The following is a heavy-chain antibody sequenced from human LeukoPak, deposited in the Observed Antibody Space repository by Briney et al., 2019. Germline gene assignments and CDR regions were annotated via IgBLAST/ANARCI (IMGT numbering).Heavy chain of an antibody. CDR1: GGSISSYY. D-gene: IGHD3-9*01. V-gene: IGHV4-4*07. CDR2: IYTSGST. J-gene: IGHJ4*02. Sequence: PSETLSLTCTVSGGSISSYYWSWIRQPAGKGLEWIGRIYTSGSTNYNPSLKSRVTMSVDTSKNQFSLKLSSVTAADTAVYYCAREGKRHYDILTGYYSPLGPPDYWGQGTLVTVSS. CDR3: AREGKRHYDILTGYYSPLGPPDY.